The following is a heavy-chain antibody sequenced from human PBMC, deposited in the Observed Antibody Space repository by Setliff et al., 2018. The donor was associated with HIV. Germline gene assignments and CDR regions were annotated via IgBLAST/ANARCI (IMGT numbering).Heavy chain of an antibody. CDR2: LYNSEIT. CDR3: VRASLPGNHVFFDY. CDR1: GDSVSSTDCL. V-gene: IGHV4-39*07. Sequence: SETLSLTCSVSGDSVSSTDCLWGWVRQPPGMGLQWIVTLYNSEITNYNPSFKNRVTMSVDKSRNHFSLVLNSVTAADTAIYYCVRASLPGNHVFFDYWGQGRLVTVSS. J-gene: IGHJ4*02.